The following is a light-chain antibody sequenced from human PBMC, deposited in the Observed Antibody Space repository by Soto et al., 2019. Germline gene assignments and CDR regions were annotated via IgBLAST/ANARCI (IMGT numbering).Light chain of an antibody. Sequence: QSVLTQPPSVSAAPGQKVTISCSGSSSNIGNNYVSWYQQLPGTAPKLLIYANDKRPSGIPDRFSGSKSGTSAALGIAGLQTGDEADYYCGTWDSTLSVVAIGGGTKLTVL. CDR2: AND. CDR3: GTWDSTLSVVA. V-gene: IGLV1-51*01. CDR1: SSNIGNNY. J-gene: IGLJ2*01.